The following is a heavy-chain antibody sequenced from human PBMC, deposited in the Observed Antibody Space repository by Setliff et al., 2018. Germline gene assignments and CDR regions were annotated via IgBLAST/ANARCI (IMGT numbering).Heavy chain of an antibody. V-gene: IGHV1-2*06. CDR2: INPSSGAT. Sequence: ASVKVSCKASGYTFTGYYMYWVRQAPGQGLEWMGRINPSSGATIYAQKFQGRVTMTSDTSISTAYMELGRLRSDDTAVYFCATGHCSSTSCYEDYYGIDVWGQGTTVTVS. CDR1: GYTFTGYY. CDR3: ATGHCSSTSCYEDYYGIDV. D-gene: IGHD2-2*01. J-gene: IGHJ6*02.